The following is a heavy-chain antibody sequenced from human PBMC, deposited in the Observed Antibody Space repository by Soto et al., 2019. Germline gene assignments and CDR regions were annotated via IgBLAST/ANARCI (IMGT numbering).Heavy chain of an antibody. J-gene: IGHJ4*02. D-gene: IGHD3-22*01. CDR3: AKVPDSSGYIDY. CDR2: IWSDGSNK. CDR1: GFTFSSYG. Sequence: GGSLRLSCAAYGFTFSSYGMHWVRQAPGRGLEWVAVIWSDGSNKYYADSVKGRFTISRDNSKNTLYLQMNSLRAEDTAVYYCAKVPDSSGYIDYWGQGTLVTVSS. V-gene: IGHV3-33*06.